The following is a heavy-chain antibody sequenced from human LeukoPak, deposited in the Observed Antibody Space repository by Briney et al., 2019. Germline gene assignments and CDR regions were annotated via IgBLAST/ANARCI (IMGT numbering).Heavy chain of an antibody. J-gene: IGHJ4*02. D-gene: IGHD3-22*01. CDR3: AREGDSSGYYAFGY. Sequence: GGSLRLSCAASGFTVSSNYMSWVRQAPGKGLEWVSVIYSGGSTYYADSVKGRFTISRDNSKNTLYLQMNSLRAEDTAVYYCAREGDSSGYYAFGYWGQGTLVTVSS. V-gene: IGHV3-53*01. CDR1: GFTVSSNY. CDR2: IYSGGST.